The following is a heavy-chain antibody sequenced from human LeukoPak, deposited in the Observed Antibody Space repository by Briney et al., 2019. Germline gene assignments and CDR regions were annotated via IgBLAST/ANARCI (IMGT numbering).Heavy chain of an antibody. Sequence: ASVKVSCKVSGYTLTELSMHWVRQAPGKGLEWMGGFDPEDGETIYAQKFQGRVTMTEDTSTDTAYMELSSLRSEDTAVYYCARGLGVGYAKKNYFDYWGQGTLVTVSS. CDR3: ARGLGVGYAKKNYFDY. CDR2: FDPEDGET. V-gene: IGHV1-24*01. J-gene: IGHJ4*02. CDR1: GYTLTELS. D-gene: IGHD1-26*01.